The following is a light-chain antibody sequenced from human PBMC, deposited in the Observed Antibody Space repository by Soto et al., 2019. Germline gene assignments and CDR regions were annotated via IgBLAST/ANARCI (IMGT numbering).Light chain of an antibody. CDR3: QQRSNWLKT. V-gene: IGKV3-11*01. Sequence: EIVLTQSPATLSLSPGERATLSCRAGQSVSSYLAWYQQKPGQAPRLLIYDASNRATGIPARFSGSGSGTDFTLTISSLEPEDFAVYYCQQRSNWLKTFGQGTKLEIK. J-gene: IGKJ2*01. CDR2: DAS. CDR1: QSVSSY.